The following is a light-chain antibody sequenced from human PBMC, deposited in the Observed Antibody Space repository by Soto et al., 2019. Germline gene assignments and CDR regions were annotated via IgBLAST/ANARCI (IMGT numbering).Light chain of an antibody. V-gene: IGKV1-5*01. Sequence: DIQMTQSPSTLSASVGDRVTITCRASQNIRTWLAWYQQKPGKAPKLLIYDASSLKSGVPSRFSGGGSGTEFTLTISSLQPDDFTAYYCLQYNTNPWTFGQGTKVDIK. CDR2: DAS. J-gene: IGKJ1*01. CDR3: LQYNTNPWT. CDR1: QNIRTW.